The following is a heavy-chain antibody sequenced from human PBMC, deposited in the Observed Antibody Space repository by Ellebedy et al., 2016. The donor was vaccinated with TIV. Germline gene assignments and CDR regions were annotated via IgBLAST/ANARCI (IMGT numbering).Heavy chain of an antibody. Sequence: SETLSLTXTVSDGSISSSSYYWGWLRQPPGKGLEWIGSIYYSGSTYYNPSLKSRVTISVDTSKNQFSLKLSSVTAADTAVYYFARHSIWFGEAKYFDLWGRGTLVTVSS. CDR1: DGSISSSSYY. J-gene: IGHJ2*01. CDR3: ARHSIWFGEAKYFDL. V-gene: IGHV4-39*01. D-gene: IGHD3-10*01. CDR2: IYYSGST.